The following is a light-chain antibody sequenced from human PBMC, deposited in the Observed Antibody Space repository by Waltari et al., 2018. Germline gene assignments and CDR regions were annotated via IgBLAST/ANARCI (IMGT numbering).Light chain of an antibody. V-gene: IGKV3D-7*01. J-gene: IGKJ1*01. CDR1: QSVSSSY. CDR3: QQDYNLPWT. Sequence: EIVMTQSPATLSLSPGERATLSCRASQSVSSSYLSWYQQKPGQAPRLLIYGASPRATGIPARFSGSGSGTDFTLTISSLQPEDFAVYYCQQDYNLPWTFGQGTKVEIK. CDR2: GAS.